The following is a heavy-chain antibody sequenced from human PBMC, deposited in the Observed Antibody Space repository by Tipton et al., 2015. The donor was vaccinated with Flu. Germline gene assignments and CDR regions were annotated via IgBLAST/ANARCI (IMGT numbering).Heavy chain of an antibody. CDR1: GGSISSYY. CDR2: IYYSGTT. V-gene: IGHV4-59*01. Sequence: GLVKPSETLSLTCTVSGGSISSYYWNWIRQPPGKGLEWIANIYYSGTTNYNPSLKSRVTISVDTSKNQFSLRLTSVTAADTAVYYCARDGWGGTYYQTGSAQFDYWGQGTLVTVSS. J-gene: IGHJ4*02. CDR3: ARDGWGGTYYQTGSAQFDY. D-gene: IGHD2-15*01.